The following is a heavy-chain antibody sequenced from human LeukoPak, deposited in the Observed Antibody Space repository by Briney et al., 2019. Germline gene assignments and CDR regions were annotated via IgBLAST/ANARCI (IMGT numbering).Heavy chain of an antibody. V-gene: IGHV4-59*01. CDR3: ARFAPGQWLVDY. D-gene: IGHD6-19*01. CDR2: IYYSGST. J-gene: IGHJ4*02. Sequence: PSETLSLTCTVSGGSISSYYWSWIRQPPGKGLEWIGYIYYSGSTNYNPSLKSRVTISVDTSRNQFSLKLSSVTAADTAVYYCARFAPGQWLVDYWGQGTPVTVSS. CDR1: GGSISSYY.